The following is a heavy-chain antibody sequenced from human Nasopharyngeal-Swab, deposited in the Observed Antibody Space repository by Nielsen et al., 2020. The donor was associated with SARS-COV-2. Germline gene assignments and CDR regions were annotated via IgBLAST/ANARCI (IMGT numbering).Heavy chain of an antibody. D-gene: IGHD1-1*01. J-gene: IGHJ2*01. V-gene: IGHV4-38-2*01. CDR2: IHHSGST. CDR1: SYSISSGYY. CDR3: AKTSNLGYFDL. Sequence: SETLSLTFGVSSYSISSGYYWGWTRQPPGKGLEWIGSIHHSGSTYYNPSLKSRATISVDTSKNQFSLKLSSVTAADTAVYYCAKTSNLGYFDLWGRGTLVTVSS.